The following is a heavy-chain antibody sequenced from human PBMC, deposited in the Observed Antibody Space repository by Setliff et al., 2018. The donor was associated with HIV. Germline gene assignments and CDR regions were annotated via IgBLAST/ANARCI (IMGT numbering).Heavy chain of an antibody. V-gene: IGHV1-18*01. D-gene: IGHD2-21*02. CDR2: FTSYNNKA. J-gene: IGHJ6*02. Sequence: APVKVSCKISGLLMTAYGINWVRQAPGQGPEWMGWFTSYNNKADFTPKFQGRVTLTTDTFTSTAYMELRSLRSDDTAVYYCARGGDPPYYFLGMDVWGQGTSVTVSS. CDR3: ARGGDPPYYFLGMDV. CDR1: GLLMTAYG.